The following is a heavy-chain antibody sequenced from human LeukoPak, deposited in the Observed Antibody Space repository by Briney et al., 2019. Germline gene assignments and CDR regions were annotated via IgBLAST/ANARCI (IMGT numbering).Heavy chain of an antibody. V-gene: IGHV3-30*18. CDR2: ISFDGSNK. CDR3: AKATHSASHYSFDI. CDR1: GFTFSNHG. J-gene: IGHJ3*02. D-gene: IGHD2-15*01. Sequence: GGSLRLSCAASGFTFSNHGMHWVRQAPGKGLEWVAVISFDGSNKYYADSVKGRFTISRDNSKNTLYLQMNTLRPEDTAVYSCAKATHSASHYSFDIWGQGTRVTVSS.